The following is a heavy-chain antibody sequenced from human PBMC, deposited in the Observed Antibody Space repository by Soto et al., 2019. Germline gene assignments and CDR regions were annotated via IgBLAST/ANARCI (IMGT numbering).Heavy chain of an antibody. CDR2: ITDTGGDT. D-gene: IGHD1-26*01. CDR1: GFTFSDYA. V-gene: IGHV3-23*01. Sequence: PGGSLRLSCAASGFTFSDYAMAWVRQAPGKGLEWVSTITDTGGDTKYADSVKGRFTISRDNAKNSLYLQMNRLRAEDTAIYYCAREDGVVGSSSAFDHWGLGTLVTVSS. J-gene: IGHJ4*02. CDR3: AREDGVVGSSSAFDH.